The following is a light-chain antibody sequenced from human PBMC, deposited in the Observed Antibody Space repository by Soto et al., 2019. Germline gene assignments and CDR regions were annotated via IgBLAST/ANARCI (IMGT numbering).Light chain of an antibody. Sequence: EIVLTQSPGTLSLSPGERATLSCRASQSVSSSYLAWYQQKPGQAPRLLISGASSRATGIPDRFSGSGSGTEFTLTISSLQSEDFAVYYCQQYNNWPHTFGPGTKVDIK. V-gene: IGKV3-20*01. CDR3: QQYNNWPHT. CDR1: QSVSSSY. CDR2: GAS. J-gene: IGKJ3*01.